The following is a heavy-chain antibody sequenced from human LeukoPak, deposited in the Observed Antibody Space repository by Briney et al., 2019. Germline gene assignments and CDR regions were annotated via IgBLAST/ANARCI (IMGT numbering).Heavy chain of an antibody. CDR2: IIPIFGTA. CDR3: ARDPRDGNEQPWQPMALGY. V-gene: IGHV1-69*05. J-gene: IGHJ4*02. Sequence: SVKLSCKASGGTFSSYAISWVRQAPGQGLEWMGRIIPIFGTANYAQKFQGRVTITTDESTSTAYMELSSLRSEDTAGYYCARDPRDGNEQPWQPMALGYWGQGTLVTVSS. CDR1: GGTFSSYA. D-gene: IGHD5-18*01.